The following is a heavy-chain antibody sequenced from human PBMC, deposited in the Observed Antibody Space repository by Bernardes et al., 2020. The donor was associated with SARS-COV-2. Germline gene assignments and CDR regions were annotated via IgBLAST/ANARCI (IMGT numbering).Heavy chain of an antibody. CDR1: VGSISSGGYY. J-gene: IGHJ5*02. D-gene: IGHD3-3*01. Sequence: PLSLTYTVSVGSISSGGYYWSCIRQHPGKGLEWIGYIYYSGSTYYNPSLKSRVTISVDTSKNQFSLKLSSVTAADTAVYYCARAPGITIFGVVIIGWFDPWGQGTLVTVSS. V-gene: IGHV4-31*03. CDR2: IYYSGST. CDR3: ARAPGITIFGVVIIGWFDP.